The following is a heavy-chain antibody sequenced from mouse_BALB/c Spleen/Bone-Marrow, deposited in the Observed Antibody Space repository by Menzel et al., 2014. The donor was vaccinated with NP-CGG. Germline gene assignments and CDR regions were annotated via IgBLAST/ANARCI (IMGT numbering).Heavy chain of an antibody. CDR1: GFSLTGYG. CDR2: IWGDGST. D-gene: IGHD2-4*01. CDR3: ARDSFLITGALDY. J-gene: IGHJ4*01. V-gene: IGHV2-6-7*01. Sequence: VKLVESGPGLVSPSQSLSITCTVSGFSLTGYGVSWVRQPPGKGLEWLGMIWGDGSTDYNSALKSRLSISKDNSKSQVFLKMNSLQTDDTARYYCARDSFLITGALDYWGQGTSVTVSS.